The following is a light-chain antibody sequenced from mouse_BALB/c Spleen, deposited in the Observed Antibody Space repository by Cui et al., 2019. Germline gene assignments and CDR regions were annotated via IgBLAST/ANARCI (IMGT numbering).Light chain of an antibody. V-gene: IGKV14-111*01. Sequence: DFKMIQSPSSMYASLGERVTITCKASQDINSYLSWFQQKPGKSPKTLIYRANRLVDGVPSRFSGSGSGQDYSLTISSLEYEDMGIYYCLQYDEFPFTFGSGTKLEIK. CDR1: QDINSY. CDR3: LQYDEFPFT. J-gene: IGKJ4*01. CDR2: RAN.